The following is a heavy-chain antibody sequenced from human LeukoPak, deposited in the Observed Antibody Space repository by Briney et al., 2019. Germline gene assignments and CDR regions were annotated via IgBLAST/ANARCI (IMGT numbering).Heavy chain of an antibody. D-gene: IGHD5-12*01. CDR1: GDSVSSNSAA. J-gene: IGHJ4*02. CDR2: TYYRSKWYS. Sequence: SQTLSLTCAISGDSVSSNSAAWNWIRQSPSRGLEWLGRTYYRSKWYSNYAVSVRSRITINPDTSKNRFSLQLNSVTPEDTAVYYCARDHMGDIVLDYWGQGTLVTVSS. CDR3: ARDHMGDIVLDY. V-gene: IGHV6-1*01.